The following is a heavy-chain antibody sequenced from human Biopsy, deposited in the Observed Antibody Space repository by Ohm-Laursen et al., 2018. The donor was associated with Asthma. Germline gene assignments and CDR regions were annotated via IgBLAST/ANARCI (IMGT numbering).Heavy chain of an antibody. J-gene: IGHJ4*02. CDR3: ARESSVAGSSDFDY. D-gene: IGHD6-19*01. Sequence: SLRLSCAASGVSLSSFGMNWVRQAPGKGLEWVAVISYDGSKKEYGDSVKGRFTISRDNSKDTVYLQMNSLRAEDTAVYYCARESSVAGSSDFDYWGQGTLVTVSS. CDR1: GVSLSSFG. V-gene: IGHV3-30*03. CDR2: ISYDGSKK.